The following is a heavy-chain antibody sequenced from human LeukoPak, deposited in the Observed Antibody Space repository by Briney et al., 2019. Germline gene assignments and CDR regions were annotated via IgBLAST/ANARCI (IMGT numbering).Heavy chain of an antibody. CDR2: ISSGSSTI. CDR3: ACDFWSGYLDY. D-gene: IGHD3-3*01. CDR1: GFTFSSYS. J-gene: IGHJ4*02. V-gene: IGHV3-48*01. Sequence: GGSLRLSCVASGFTFSSYSMNWVRQAPGKGLEWVSYISSGSSTIYYADSVKGRFTISRDNAKNSLYLQMNSLRVEDTAVYYCACDFWSGYLDYWGQGTLVTVSS.